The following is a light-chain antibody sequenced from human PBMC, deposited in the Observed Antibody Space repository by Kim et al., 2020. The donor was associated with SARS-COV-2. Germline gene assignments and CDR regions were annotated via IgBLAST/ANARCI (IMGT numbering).Light chain of an antibody. Sequence: VRDRVTIACRTSKNNNNYLNWYQQKRGGSSKVLIYAASTIQRGVPSRISSSGSATELTLTISSQQPEDYATYFCQQSYDSLPFTFGGGTKVDIK. CDR1: KNNNNY. J-gene: IGKJ4*01. CDR3: QQSYDSLPFT. CDR2: AAS. V-gene: IGKV1-39*01.